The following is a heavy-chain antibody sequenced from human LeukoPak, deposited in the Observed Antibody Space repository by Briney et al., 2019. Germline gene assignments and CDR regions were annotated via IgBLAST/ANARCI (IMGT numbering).Heavy chain of an antibody. D-gene: IGHD4-11*01. CDR2: IWYDGSNK. J-gene: IGHJ4*02. Sequence: GGSLRLSCAASGFTFSSYGMHWVRQAPGRGLEWVAVIWYDGSNKYYADSVRGRFTISRDNSKNTLYLQMNSLRAEDTAVYYCAKDVSVTPKGFDYWGQGTLVTVSS. CDR3: AKDVSVTPKGFDY. V-gene: IGHV3-33*06. CDR1: GFTFSSYG.